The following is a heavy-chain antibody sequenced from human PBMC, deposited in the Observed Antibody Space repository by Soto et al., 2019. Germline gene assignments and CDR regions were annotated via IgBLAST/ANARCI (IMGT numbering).Heavy chain of an antibody. V-gene: IGHV3-23*01. CDR3: AKDLRFFTSIAVAGGAFDY. CDR1: GFTFSSYA. J-gene: IGHJ4*02. Sequence: PGGSLSLSCAASGFTFSSYAMSWVRQAPGKGLEWVSAISGSGGSTYYADSVKGRFTISRDNSKNTLYLQMNSLRAEDTAVYYCAKDLRFFTSIAVAGGAFDYWGQGTLVTVSS. D-gene: IGHD6-19*01. CDR2: ISGSGGST.